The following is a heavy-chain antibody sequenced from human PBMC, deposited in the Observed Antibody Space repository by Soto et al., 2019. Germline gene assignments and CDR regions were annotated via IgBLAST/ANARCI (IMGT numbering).Heavy chain of an antibody. CDR2: IDPSDSYT. D-gene: IGHD2-2*01. V-gene: IGHV5-10-1*01. Sequence: PGESLKISCKGSGYSFTSYWISWVRQMPGKGLEWMGRIDPSDSYTNYSPSFQGHVTISADKSISTAYLQWSSPKASDTAMYYCARVVPAANNWFDPWGQGTLVTVSS. J-gene: IGHJ5*02. CDR3: ARVVPAANNWFDP. CDR1: GYSFTSYW.